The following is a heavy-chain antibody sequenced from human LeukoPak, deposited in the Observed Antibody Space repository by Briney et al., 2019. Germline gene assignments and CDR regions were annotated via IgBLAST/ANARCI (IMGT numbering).Heavy chain of an antibody. Sequence: SETLSLTCTVSGGSISSSSYYWGWIRQPPGKGLEWIGSIYYSGSTYYNPSLKSRVTISVDTSKNQFSLKLSSVTAADTAVYYCARGQWLVHFDYWGQGTLVTVSS. D-gene: IGHD6-19*01. V-gene: IGHV4-39*07. CDR2: IYYSGST. CDR3: ARGQWLVHFDY. CDR1: GGSISSSSYY. J-gene: IGHJ4*02.